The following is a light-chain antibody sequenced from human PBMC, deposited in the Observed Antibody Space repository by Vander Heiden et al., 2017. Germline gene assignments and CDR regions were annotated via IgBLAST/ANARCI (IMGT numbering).Light chain of an antibody. V-gene: IGLV3-25*03. CDR1: ALPKQY. CDR3: QSADSSGTYVV. J-gene: IGLJ2*01. Sequence: SYELTQQHSVSVSPGQTARITCSGDALPKQYAYWYQQKPGQAPVLVIYKDSERPSGIPERFSGSSSGTTVTLTISGVQAEDEADYYCQSADSSGTYVVFGGGTKLTVL. CDR2: KDS.